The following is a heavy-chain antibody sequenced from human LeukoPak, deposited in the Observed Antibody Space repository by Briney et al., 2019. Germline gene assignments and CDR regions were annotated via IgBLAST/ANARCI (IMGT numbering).Heavy chain of an antibody. CDR3: AQIGHGANSHLKWYFDL. Sequence: SQTLSLTCNVSGVSISSSMYYWGWIRQPPGKGLEWIGSVFYSGSAYYNPSFKSRLAIPVDTSKNQFSLQLSSVTAADTAMYYCAQIGHGANSHLKWYFDLWGRGTLVTVSS. CDR1: GVSISSSMYY. V-gene: IGHV4-39*01. J-gene: IGHJ2*01. D-gene: IGHD4-23*01. CDR2: VFYSGSA.